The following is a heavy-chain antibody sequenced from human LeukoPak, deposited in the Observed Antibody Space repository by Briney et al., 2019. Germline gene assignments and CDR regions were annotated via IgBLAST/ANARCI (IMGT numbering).Heavy chain of an antibody. J-gene: IGHJ6*02. CDR1: GGTFSSYA. Sequence: SVKVSCKASGGTFSSYAISWVRQAPGQGLEWMGRIIPIFGIANYAQKFQGSVTITADKSTSTAYMELSSLRSEDTAVYYCARAGILTEDGENYYYGMDVWGQGTTVTVSS. CDR2: IIPIFGIA. D-gene: IGHD7-27*01. CDR3: ARAGILTEDGENYYYGMDV. V-gene: IGHV1-69*04.